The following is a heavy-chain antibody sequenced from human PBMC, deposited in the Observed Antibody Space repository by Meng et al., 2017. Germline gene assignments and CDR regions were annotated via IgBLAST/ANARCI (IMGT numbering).Heavy chain of an antibody. V-gene: IGHV1-2*06. CDR2: INPNSGGT. J-gene: IGHJ4*02. Sequence: QVQLVRCGAGGTKPGASVKVSRKASGYTFTCNYMHWVRQAPGQGLEWMGRINPNSGGTNYAQKFQGRVTMTRDTSISTAYMELSRLRSDDTAVYYCASELNTYGSGSYAYWGQGTLVTVSS. CDR3: ASELNTYGSGSYAY. D-gene: IGHD3-10*01. CDR1: GYTFTCNY.